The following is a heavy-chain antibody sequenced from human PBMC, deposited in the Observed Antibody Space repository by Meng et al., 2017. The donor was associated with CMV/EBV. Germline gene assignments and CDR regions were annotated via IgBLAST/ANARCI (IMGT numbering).Heavy chain of an antibody. Sequence: GESLKISCAASGFTFSSYSVNWVRQAPGKGLEWVSYISSSSSTIYYADSVKGRFTISRDNAKNSLYLQMNSLRAEDTAVYYCARDPPMYYDFWSGYLYDAFDIWGQGTMVTVSS. V-gene: IGHV3-48*04. CDR1: GFTFSSYS. CDR2: ISSSSSTI. D-gene: IGHD3-3*01. J-gene: IGHJ3*02. CDR3: ARDPPMYYDFWSGYLYDAFDI.